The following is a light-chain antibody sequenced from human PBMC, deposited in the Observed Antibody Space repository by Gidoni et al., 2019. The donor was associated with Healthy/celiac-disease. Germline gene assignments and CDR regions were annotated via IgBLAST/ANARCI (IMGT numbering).Light chain of an antibody. J-gene: IGKJ1*01. Sequence: DIQMTQSPSSLSASVGDRVTITCRASQSISSYLNWYQQKPGKAPKLLIYAASSLQSGVPSRFSGSGSGTDFTLTISRLQPEDFATYYCQQSYRTPWTFXXXTKVEIK. CDR3: QQSYRTPWT. CDR1: QSISSY. CDR2: AAS. V-gene: IGKV1-39*01.